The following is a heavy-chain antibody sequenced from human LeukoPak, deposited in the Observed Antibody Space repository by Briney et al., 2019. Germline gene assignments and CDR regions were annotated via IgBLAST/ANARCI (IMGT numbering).Heavy chain of an antibody. Sequence: GASVKVSCKSSGYTSSSYGISWIRQAPGQGLEWMGWISAYNDNTNYAQIFQGRVTMTIDTSTSTAYMELRSLRSNDTAVYYCARAVPGSIGTTARFDPWGQGTLVIVSS. D-gene: IGHD1-1*01. V-gene: IGHV1-18*01. CDR2: ISAYNDNT. CDR3: ARAVPGSIGTTARFDP. J-gene: IGHJ5*02. CDR1: GYTSSSYG.